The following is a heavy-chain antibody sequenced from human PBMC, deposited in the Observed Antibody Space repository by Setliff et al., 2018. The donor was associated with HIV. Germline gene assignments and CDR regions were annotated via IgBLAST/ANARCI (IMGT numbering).Heavy chain of an antibody. CDR3: ARDPYPYADYGDWYLDL. D-gene: IGHD4-17*01. J-gene: IGHJ2*01. CDR2: IWYDGSDK. V-gene: IGHV3-33*01. CDR1: GFRFSTYG. Sequence: GGSLRLSCVASGFRFSTYGMHWVRQAPGKGLEWVTFIWYDGSDKYYLDSVKGRFTISRDNSKNTLYLQMNNLRPEDTAVYYCARDPYPYADYGDWYLDLWGRGTLVTVSS.